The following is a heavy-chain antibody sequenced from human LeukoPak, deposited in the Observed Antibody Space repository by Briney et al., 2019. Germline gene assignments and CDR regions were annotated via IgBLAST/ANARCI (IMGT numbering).Heavy chain of an antibody. CDR2: ISSSGSTI. Sequence: PGGSQRLSCAASGFIFSSYEINWVRQTPGKGLEWVSYISSSGSTIYYADSVKGRFTISRHNAKNSLYVQMNSLRAEDTAVYYCAELGISMIGGVWGKGATVTISS. CDR3: AELGISMIGGV. J-gene: IGHJ6*04. D-gene: IGHD3-10*02. CDR1: GFIFSSYE. V-gene: IGHV3-48*03.